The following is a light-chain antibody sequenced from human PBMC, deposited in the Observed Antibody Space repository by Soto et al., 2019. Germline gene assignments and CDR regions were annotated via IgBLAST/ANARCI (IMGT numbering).Light chain of an antibody. CDR1: QSINTY. Sequence: DIQMTQSPSSLSASVGDRVTITCQTSQSINTYLNWYQQKPGKAPKLLIYGASSLQSGVPLRFSGSGSGTDFTLTISSLEPEDFATYYCHQSYSTPLTFGGGTKVDIK. V-gene: IGKV1-39*01. CDR2: GAS. CDR3: HQSYSTPLT. J-gene: IGKJ4*01.